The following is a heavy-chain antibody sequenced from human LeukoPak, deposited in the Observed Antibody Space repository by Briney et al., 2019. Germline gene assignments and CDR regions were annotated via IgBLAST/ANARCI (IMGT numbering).Heavy chain of an antibody. D-gene: IGHD1-20*01. CDR3: ARTHGTLTGTGFDY. CDR1: GFTFSSYT. Sequence: PGGSLRLSCAASGFTFSSYTMNWVRQAPGKGLEWFSSISSSSRSIFCADSVRGRFTTSRDNAKNSLFLQMNSLRAEDTAVYYCARTHGTLTGTGFDYWGQGTLVTVPS. J-gene: IGHJ4*02. CDR2: ISSSSRSI. V-gene: IGHV3-21*01.